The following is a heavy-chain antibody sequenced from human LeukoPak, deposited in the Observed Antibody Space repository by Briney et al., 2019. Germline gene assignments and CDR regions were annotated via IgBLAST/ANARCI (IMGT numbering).Heavy chain of an antibody. CDR3: ARDLTDYGDFY. Sequence: ASVKVSCKASGGTFSSYTISWVRQAPGQGLEWMGWINPNSGGTNYAQKFQGRVTMTRDTSISTAYMELSRLRSDDTAVYYCARDLTDYGDFYWGQGTLVTVSS. J-gene: IGHJ4*02. D-gene: IGHD4-17*01. CDR1: GGTFSSYT. CDR2: INPNSGGT. V-gene: IGHV1-2*02.